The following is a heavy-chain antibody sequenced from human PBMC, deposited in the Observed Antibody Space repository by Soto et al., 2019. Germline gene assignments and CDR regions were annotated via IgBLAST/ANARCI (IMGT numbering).Heavy chain of an antibody. V-gene: IGHV1-69*08. D-gene: IGHD2-2*01. CDR3: ARECSSTSCYAYT. CDR2: IIPILGIA. CDR1: GGTFSSYT. J-gene: IGHJ5*02. Sequence: QVQLVQSGAEVKKPGSSVKVSCKASGGTFSSYTISWVRQAPGQGLEWMGRIIPILGIANYAQKFQGRVTVTADKSTRTAYLELSSLRSEDTAVYYCARECSSTSCYAYTWGQATLVTVSS.